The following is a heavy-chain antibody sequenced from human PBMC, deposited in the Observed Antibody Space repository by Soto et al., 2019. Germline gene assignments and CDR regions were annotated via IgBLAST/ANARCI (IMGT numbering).Heavy chain of an antibody. J-gene: IGHJ3*01. Sequence: QVQLRESGQGLVKPSQTLSLTCTVSGGSIRNDNFYWSYLRQRPGKGLEWIGYISYSGYTYYHPSLKSGFFNSVDPSKYGFSMFVTCGTAADRALNFCGRDLVVTVVGRGAFSIWGRGKVVTVSS. CDR1: GGSIRNDNFY. CDR2: ISYSGYT. D-gene: IGHD2-15*01. V-gene: IGHV4-31*03. CDR3: GRDLVVTVVGRGAFSI.